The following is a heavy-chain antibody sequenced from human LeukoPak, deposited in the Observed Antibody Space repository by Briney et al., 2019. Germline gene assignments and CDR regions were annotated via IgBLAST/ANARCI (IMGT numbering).Heavy chain of an antibody. D-gene: IGHD6-19*01. V-gene: IGHV5-51*01. J-gene: IGHJ6*03. CDR1: GYSFTSYW. Sequence: GESLKISCKGSGYSFTSYWIGWVRQMPGKGLEWMGIIYPGDSDTRYSPSFQGQVTISADKSISTAYLQWSSLKASDTAMYYCARHRLIAVAHYYMDVWGKGTTVTVSS. CDR2: IYPGDSDT. CDR3: ARHRLIAVAHYYMDV.